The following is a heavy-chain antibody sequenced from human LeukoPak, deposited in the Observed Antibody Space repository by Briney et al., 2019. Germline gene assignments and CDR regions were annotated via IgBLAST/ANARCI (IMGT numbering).Heavy chain of an antibody. CDR1: GGSISSSSYY. CDR2: IYYSGST. Sequence: PSETLSLTCTVSGGSISSSSYYWGWIRQPPGKGLEWIGSIYYSGSTYYNPSLKSRVTISVDTSKNQFSLKLSSVTAADTAVYYCARHATYSDIRDWGQGTLVTVSS. D-gene: IGHD2-15*01. J-gene: IGHJ4*02. V-gene: IGHV4-39*01. CDR3: ARHATYSDIRD.